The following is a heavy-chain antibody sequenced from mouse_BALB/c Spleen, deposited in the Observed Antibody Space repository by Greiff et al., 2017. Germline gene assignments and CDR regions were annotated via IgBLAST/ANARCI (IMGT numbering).Heavy chain of an antibody. CDR2: INPGSGGT. CDR3: ARSVLRLRGFDY. D-gene: IGHD1-2*01. J-gene: IGHJ2*01. V-gene: IGHV1-54*01. CDR1: GYAFTNYL. Sequence: QVQLQQSGAELVRPGTSVKVSCKASGYAFTNYLIEWVKQRPGQGLEWIGVINPGSGGTNYNEKFKGKATLTADKSSSTAYMQLSSLTSDDSAVYFCARSVLRLRGFDYWGQGTTLTVSS.